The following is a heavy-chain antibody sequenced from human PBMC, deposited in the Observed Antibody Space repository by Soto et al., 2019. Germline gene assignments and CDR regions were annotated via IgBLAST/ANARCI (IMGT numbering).Heavy chain of an antibody. CDR2: ILPFFGTA. J-gene: IGHJ3*01. D-gene: IGHD2-21*01. Sequence: QVHLVQSGAEVKKPGSSVKVSCKYSGGTFRTESINWVRQAPGQGLEWMGGILPFFGTADYAPRFQGRVTITADGATTTAYMELSRLTSQDTAVSFCARGHVYGGNSDAFDVWGQGTMVTVSS. V-gene: IGHV1-69*13. CDR3: ARGHVYGGNSDAFDV. CDR1: GGTFRTES.